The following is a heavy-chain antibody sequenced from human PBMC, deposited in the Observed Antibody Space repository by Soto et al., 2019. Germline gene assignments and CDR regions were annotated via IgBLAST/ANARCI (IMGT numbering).Heavy chain of an antibody. V-gene: IGHV3-30*18. CDR2: ISYDGSNK. CDR1: GFTFSSYG. CDR3: AKDPMEVVVAVAVPSGAFDI. D-gene: IGHD2-15*01. J-gene: IGHJ3*02. Sequence: GGSLILSCAASGFTFSSYGMHWVRQAPGKGLEWVAVISYDGSNKYYADSVKGRFTISRDNSKNTLYLQMNSLRAEDTAVYYCAKDPMEVVVAVAVPSGAFDIWGQGTMVTVSS.